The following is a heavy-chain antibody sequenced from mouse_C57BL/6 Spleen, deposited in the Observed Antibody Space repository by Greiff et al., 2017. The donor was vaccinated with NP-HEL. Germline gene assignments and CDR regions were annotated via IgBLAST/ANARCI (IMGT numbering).Heavy chain of an antibody. Sequence: RVESVAELVRPGASVKLSCTASGFNIKNTYMHWVKQRPEQGLEWIGRIDPANGNTKYAPKFQGKATITADTSSNTADLQLSSLTSEDTALYYCARPYYSNSYYFDYWGQGTTLTVSS. CDR1: GFNIKNTY. CDR3: ARPYYSNSYYFDY. D-gene: IGHD2-5*01. V-gene: IGHV14-3*01. CDR2: IDPANGNT. J-gene: IGHJ2*01.